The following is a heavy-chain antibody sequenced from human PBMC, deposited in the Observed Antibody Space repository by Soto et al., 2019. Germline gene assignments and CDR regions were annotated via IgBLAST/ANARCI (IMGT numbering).Heavy chain of an antibody. CDR1: GGSISSYY. D-gene: IGHD6-13*01. V-gene: IGHV4-59*01. CDR3: GRDEGAGTDY. Sequence: ETLSLTCTVSGGSISSYYWSWIRQPPGKGLEWIGYIYYSGSTNYNPSLKSRVTISVDTSKNQFSLKLSSVTAADTAVYYCGRDEGAGTDYWGQGTLVTVSS. J-gene: IGHJ4*02. CDR2: IYYSGST.